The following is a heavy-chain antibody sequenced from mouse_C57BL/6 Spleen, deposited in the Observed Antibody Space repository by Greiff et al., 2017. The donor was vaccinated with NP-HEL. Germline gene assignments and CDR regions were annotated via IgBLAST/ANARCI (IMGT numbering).Heavy chain of an antibody. CDR2: INPSSGYT. V-gene: IGHV1-4*01. Sequence: QVQLKESGAELARPGASVKMSCKASGYTFTSYTMHWVKQRPGQGLEWIGYINPSSGYTKYNQKFKDKATLTVDKSSSTAYMQLSSLTSDDAAVYYSARGLQGGLDYWGQGTTLTVSS. CDR3: ARGLQGGLDY. J-gene: IGHJ2*01. CDR1: GYTFTSYT. D-gene: IGHD2-13*01.